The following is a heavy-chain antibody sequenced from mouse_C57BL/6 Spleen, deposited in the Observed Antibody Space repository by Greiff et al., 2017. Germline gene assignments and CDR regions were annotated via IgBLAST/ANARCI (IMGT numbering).Heavy chain of an antibody. CDR2: IWSGGSK. CDR3: ARTITTVGYWYVDV. CDR1: GFSLTSYG. V-gene: IGHV2-2*01. J-gene: IGHJ1*03. D-gene: IGHD1-1*01. Sequence: VTLQESGPGLVQPSQSLSITCTVSGFSLTSYGVHWVRQSPGQGLEWLGGIWSGGSKDYTAALISRLSISKDNSEGQVFFKMNSLQADDTAIYYCARTITTVGYWYVDVWGTGTTVTVSS.